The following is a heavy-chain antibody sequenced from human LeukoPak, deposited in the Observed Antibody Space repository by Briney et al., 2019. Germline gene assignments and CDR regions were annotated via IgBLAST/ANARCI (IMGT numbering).Heavy chain of an antibody. J-gene: IGHJ6*02. CDR1: GGSISSSSYY. CDR3: ARVRSRDGYNYGPYYYYYYGMDV. Sequence: SETLSLTCTVSGGSISSSSYYWGWIRQPPGKGLEWIGSIYYSGSTYYNPSLKSRVTISVDTSKNQFSLKLSSVTAADTAVYYCARVRSRDGYNYGPYYYYYYGMDVWGQGTTVTVSS. V-gene: IGHV4-39*01. CDR2: IYYSGST. D-gene: IGHD5-24*01.